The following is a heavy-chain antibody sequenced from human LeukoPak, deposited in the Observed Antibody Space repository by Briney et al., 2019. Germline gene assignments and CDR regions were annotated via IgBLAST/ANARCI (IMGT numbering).Heavy chain of an antibody. Sequence: GGSLRLSCAASGFTFSGSAMHWVRQASGKGLDWVGRIRSKANSYATAYAASVKGRFTISRDDSKNTAYLQMYSLKTEDTAVYYCTRPEYSSSSEGANYYYMDVWGKGTTVTVSS. CDR3: TRPEYSSSSEGANYYYMDV. D-gene: IGHD6-6*01. V-gene: IGHV3-73*01. CDR1: GFTFSGSA. J-gene: IGHJ6*03. CDR2: IRSKANSYAT.